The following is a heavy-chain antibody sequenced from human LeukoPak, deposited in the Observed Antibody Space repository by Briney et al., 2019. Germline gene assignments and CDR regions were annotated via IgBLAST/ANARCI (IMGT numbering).Heavy chain of an antibody. CDR3: AREDPPVLLWFGELRGAFDP. J-gene: IGHJ5*02. CDR1: GYTFTSYA. Sequence: ASVKVSCKASGYTFTSYAMHWVRQAPGQRLEWMGWINAGNGNTKYSQKFQGRVTITRDTSVSTAYMELSSLRSEDTAVYYCAREDPPVLLWFGELRGAFDPWGQGTLVTVSS. V-gene: IGHV1-3*01. D-gene: IGHD3-10*01. CDR2: INAGNGNT.